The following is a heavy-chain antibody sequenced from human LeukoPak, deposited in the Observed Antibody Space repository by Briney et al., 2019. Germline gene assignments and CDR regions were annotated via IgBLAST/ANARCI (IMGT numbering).Heavy chain of an antibody. V-gene: IGHV4-31*03. CDR1: GDSISNVVKY. J-gene: IGHJ4*02. Sequence: PSETLSLTCTVSGDSISNVVKYWRWLRQHPGRGLEWIANIYHSGRSYYNPSLKSRITMSVDTSKNQFSLNLSSVTAADTAVYYCARDQVECTGGTCQSRVGFDFWGQGTLVTVSS. CDR2: IYHSGRS. CDR3: ARDQVECTGGTCQSRVGFDF. D-gene: IGHD2-8*02.